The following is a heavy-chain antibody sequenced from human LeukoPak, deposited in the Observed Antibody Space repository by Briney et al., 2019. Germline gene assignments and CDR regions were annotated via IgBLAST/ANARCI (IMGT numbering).Heavy chain of an antibody. CDR1: GYTFTSYG. D-gene: IGHD2-2*02. V-gene: IGHV1-18*01. Sequence: ASVTVSCKASGYTFTSYGISWVRQAPGHGLEWMGWISAYNGNTNYAQKLQGRVTMTTDTSTSTAYMELRSLRSDDTAVYYCARSEVVPAAISYFDYWGQGTLVTVSS. J-gene: IGHJ4*02. CDR3: ARSEVVPAAISYFDY. CDR2: ISAYNGNT.